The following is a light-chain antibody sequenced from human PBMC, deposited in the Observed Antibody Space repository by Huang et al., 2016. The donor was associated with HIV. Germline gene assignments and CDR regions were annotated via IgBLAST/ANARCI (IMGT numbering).Light chain of an antibody. V-gene: IGKV1-39*01. CDR3: QQSFNSPL. CDR2: SAS. J-gene: IGKJ3*01. CDR1: QSISTY. Sequence: DIQMTQSPSSLSASVGDRVTITCRASQSISTYLHWYQQKPGKAPKLLIHSASNLQSVVPSRFSGSGSGTDFTLTITNLQPEDFAIYYCQQSFNSPLFGPGTRVDVK.